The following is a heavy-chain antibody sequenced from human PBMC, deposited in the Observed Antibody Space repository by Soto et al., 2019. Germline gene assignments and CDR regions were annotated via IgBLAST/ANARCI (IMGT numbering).Heavy chain of an antibody. J-gene: IGHJ4*02. CDR2: ISDRGDTT. Sequence: EVQLLESGGGLVQPGGSLRLSCAASGFTISSNAMYWVRQAPGKGLEWVSAISDRGDTTHYADSVKGRFTISRDTSKNTLYLQLNALRADDTAVYYCAKDKPGPTSFDYWGQGTLVNVSS. D-gene: IGHD1-1*01. CDR1: GFTISSNA. V-gene: IGHV3-23*01. CDR3: AKDKPGPTSFDY.